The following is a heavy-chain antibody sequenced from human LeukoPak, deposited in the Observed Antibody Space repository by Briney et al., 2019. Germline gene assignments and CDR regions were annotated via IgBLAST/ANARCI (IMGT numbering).Heavy chain of an antibody. D-gene: IGHD3-16*01. V-gene: IGHV4-61*05. CDR3: ARNPVWGSYFDY. CDR1: AASITSSSYY. J-gene: IGHJ4*02. Sequence: SETLSLTCTVSAASITSSSYYRAWIRQPPGKGLEWIGYIYYSGSTNYNPSLKSRVTISVDTSKNQFSLKLSSVTAADTAVYYCARNPVWGSYFDYWGQGTLVTVSS. CDR2: IYYSGST.